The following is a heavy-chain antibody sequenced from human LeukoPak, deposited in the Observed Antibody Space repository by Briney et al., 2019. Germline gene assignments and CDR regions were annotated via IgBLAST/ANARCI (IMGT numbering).Heavy chain of an antibody. D-gene: IGHD6-19*01. CDR3: ASSLGGWFFDY. V-gene: IGHV3-7*01. Sequence: PGGSLRLSCAASGFTFRSYAMHWVRQAPGKGLEWVATIRQDGSENHYVDSVEGRFTVSRDNAKNSLYLQMNSLRAEDTAVYYCASSLGGWFFDYWGQGTLVTVSS. CDR1: GFTFRSYA. CDR2: IRQDGSEN. J-gene: IGHJ4*02.